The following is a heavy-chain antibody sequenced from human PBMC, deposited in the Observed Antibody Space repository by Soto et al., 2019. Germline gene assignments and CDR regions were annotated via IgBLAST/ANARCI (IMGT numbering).Heavy chain of an antibody. CDR2: ISSSGSTK. J-gene: IGHJ4*02. V-gene: IGHV3-48*03. Sequence: PGGSLRLSCAASGFTFSSYEMNWVRQDPGKGLEWVSYISSSGSTKYYADSVKGRFTISRDNSKISLSLQMNYLSPQDTAVYYCARETDSSSSHYWGQGTLVTVSS. D-gene: IGHD6-6*01. CDR3: ARETDSSSSHY. CDR1: GFTFSSYE.